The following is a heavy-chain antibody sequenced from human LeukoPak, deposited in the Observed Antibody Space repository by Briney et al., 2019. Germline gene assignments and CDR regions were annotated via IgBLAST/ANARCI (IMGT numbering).Heavy chain of an antibody. CDR2: TNPNSGGT. D-gene: IGHD2-8*01. V-gene: IGHV1-2*02. CDR1: GYTFTGYY. CDR3: AGGYCTNGVCYGLDY. J-gene: IGHJ4*02. Sequence: ASVKVSCKASGYTFTGYYMHWVRQAPGQGLEWMGWTNPNSGGTNYAQKFQGRVTMTRDTSISTAYMELSRLRSDDTAVYYCAGGYCTNGVCYGLDYWGQGTLVTVSS.